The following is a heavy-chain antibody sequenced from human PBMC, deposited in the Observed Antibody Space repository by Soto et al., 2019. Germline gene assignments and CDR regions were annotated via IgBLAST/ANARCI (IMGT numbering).Heavy chain of an antibody. Sequence: LRLSCAASGFTFSSYAMNWVRQAPGKGLEWVSAISSGGGSPYYADSVKGRFTISRDNSKNTLYLQMNDLRAEDTAVYFCAKGDGRGGFDYWGLGTLVTVSS. D-gene: IGHD2-15*01. J-gene: IGHJ4*02. CDR2: ISSGGGSP. V-gene: IGHV3-23*01. CDR1: GFTFSSYA. CDR3: AKGDGRGGFDY.